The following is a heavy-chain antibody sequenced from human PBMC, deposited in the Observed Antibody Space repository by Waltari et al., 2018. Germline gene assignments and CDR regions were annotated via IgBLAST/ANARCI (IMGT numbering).Heavy chain of an antibody. V-gene: IGHV5-51*01. CDR3: ARHAEPDFSGSYFDY. D-gene: IGHD1-26*01. CDR1: DTALTGT. J-gene: IGHJ4*02. Sequence: VRLVHPEAVVKKPGESLRFSCMVSDTALTGTRPARVGTSPGKALTWMGIIYPGDSDTRYSPSFQGQVHISANKSLSTAYLQWSSLKATDTAMYYCARHAEPDFSGSYFDYWGQGTLVTVSS. CDR2: IYPGDSDT.